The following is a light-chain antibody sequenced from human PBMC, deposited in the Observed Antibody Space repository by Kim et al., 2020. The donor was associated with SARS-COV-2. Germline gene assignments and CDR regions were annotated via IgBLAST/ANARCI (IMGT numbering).Light chain of an antibody. Sequence: SVRDRGTLSGRASQGIKTDLVWIKQKTGEAPKCLIYEACSVQSGVPSRSSGSGYVTHFTLTISSLQPEDFATYYCKQYESYPLTFGGGTKVDIK. J-gene: IGKJ4*01. V-gene: IGKV1-16*01. CDR3: KQYESYPLT. CDR2: EAC. CDR1: QGIKTD.